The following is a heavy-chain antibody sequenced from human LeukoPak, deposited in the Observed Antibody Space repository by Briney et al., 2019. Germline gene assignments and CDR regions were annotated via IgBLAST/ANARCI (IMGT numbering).Heavy chain of an antibody. J-gene: IGHJ4*02. Sequence: GGSLRLSCAASGFTFSSYSMNWVRQAPGKGLEWVSSISSRSAYTYYVDSVRGRFTISRDNTKNSLHLQMNSLRAEDTAVYYCARVMTVAATESFDYWGQGTLVTVSS. CDR3: ARVMTVAATESFDY. V-gene: IGHV3-21*01. CDR2: ISSRSAYT. CDR1: GFTFSSYS. D-gene: IGHD6-19*01.